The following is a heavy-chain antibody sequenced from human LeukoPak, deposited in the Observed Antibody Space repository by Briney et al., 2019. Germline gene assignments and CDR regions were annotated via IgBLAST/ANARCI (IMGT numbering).Heavy chain of an antibody. CDR2: ISNSGST. CDR1: GGSISSGSYY. CDR3: ARVYYDSSGGFYYYFDY. V-gene: IGHV4-39*01. Sequence: SETLSLTCTVSGGSISSGSYYWAWIRQPPGKGLELIGTISNSGSTYYNQSLKGRVTISVDTSKNQFSLKLNSVAAADTAVYYCARVYYDSSGGFYYYFDYWGQGTLVTVSS. J-gene: IGHJ4*02. D-gene: IGHD3-22*01.